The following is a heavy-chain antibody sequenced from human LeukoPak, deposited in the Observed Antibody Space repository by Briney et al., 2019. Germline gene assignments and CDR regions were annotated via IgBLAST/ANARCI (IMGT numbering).Heavy chain of an antibody. V-gene: IGHV4-4*07. CDR3: VRDFYASGFYFWFDT. CDR1: GGYTGSHY. J-gene: IGHJ5*02. D-gene: IGHD2/OR15-2a*01. Sequence: SETLSLTCTVSGGYTGSHYWSWIRQPAGKGLEWIGRISPSGTTHYNPSLGSRVTMSVDTSKNYFSLRLSSVTAADTAVYYCVRDFYASGFYFWFDTWGQGMLVTVSS. CDR2: ISPSGTT.